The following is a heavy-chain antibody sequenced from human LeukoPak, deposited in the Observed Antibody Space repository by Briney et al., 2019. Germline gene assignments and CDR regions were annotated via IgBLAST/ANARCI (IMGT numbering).Heavy chain of an antibody. D-gene: IGHD1-26*01. V-gene: IGHV1-69*13. CDR3: ARDRRGSYNAFDI. J-gene: IGHJ3*02. CDR1: GGTFSSYA. CDR2: IIPIFGTA. Sequence: GASVKVSCKASGGTFSSYAISWVRQAPGQGLEWMGGIIPIFGTANCAQKFQGRVTITADESTSTAYMELSSLRSEDTAVYYCARDRRGSYNAFDIWGQGTMVTVSS.